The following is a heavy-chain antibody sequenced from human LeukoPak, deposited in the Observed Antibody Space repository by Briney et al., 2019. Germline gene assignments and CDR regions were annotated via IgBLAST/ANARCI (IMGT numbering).Heavy chain of an antibody. CDR3: ARDRRWTATTVTYFDY. D-gene: IGHD4-11*01. Sequence: PGGSLRLSCAASGFTFSSYWMTWVRQAPGKGLEWVANIKQDGSEKYYVDSVRGRFTISRDNTKISLYLQVNSLRAEDTAVYYCARDRRWTATTVTYFDYWGQGTLVTVSS. CDR1: GFTFSSYW. V-gene: IGHV3-7*01. CDR2: IKQDGSEK. J-gene: IGHJ4*02.